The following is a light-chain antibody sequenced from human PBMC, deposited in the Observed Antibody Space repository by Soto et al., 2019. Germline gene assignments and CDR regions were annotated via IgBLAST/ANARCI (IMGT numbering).Light chain of an antibody. Sequence: EIVLTQSPATLSSFPGDRVTLSCRASQYINTRLAWYQHRPGQAPRLLIYQTSIRAAGIPARFSASGSGTDFTLTISDVQPEDFAVYYCQQYDSSPPITFGQGTRLEIK. CDR2: QTS. CDR3: QQYDSSPPIT. V-gene: IGKV3-20*01. J-gene: IGKJ5*01. CDR1: QYINTR.